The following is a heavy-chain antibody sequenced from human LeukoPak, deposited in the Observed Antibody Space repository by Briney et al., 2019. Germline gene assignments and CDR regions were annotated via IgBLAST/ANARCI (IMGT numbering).Heavy chain of an antibody. Sequence: ASVKVSCKASGYTFTGYYMHWVRQAPGQGLEWMGWINPNSGGTNYAQKFQGRVTMTRDTSISTAYMELSRLRSDDTAVYYCARDDSSGYLEEAAFDIWGQGTMVTASS. CDR1: GYTFTGYY. CDR3: ARDDSSGYLEEAAFDI. J-gene: IGHJ3*02. D-gene: IGHD3-22*01. CDR2: INPNSGGT. V-gene: IGHV1-2*02.